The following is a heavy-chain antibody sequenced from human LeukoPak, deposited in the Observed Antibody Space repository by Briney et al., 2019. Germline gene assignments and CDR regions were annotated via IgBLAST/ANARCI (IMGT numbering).Heavy chain of an antibody. Sequence: GASVKVSCKASGYTFTGYYMHCVRQAPGQGLEWMGWINPNSGGTNYAQKFQGRVTMTRDTSISTAYMELSRLRSDDTAVYYCARYSYGLNWYFDLWGRGTLVTVSS. V-gene: IGHV1-2*02. J-gene: IGHJ2*01. CDR1: GYTFTGYY. CDR3: ARYSYGLNWYFDL. D-gene: IGHD5-18*01. CDR2: INPNSGGT.